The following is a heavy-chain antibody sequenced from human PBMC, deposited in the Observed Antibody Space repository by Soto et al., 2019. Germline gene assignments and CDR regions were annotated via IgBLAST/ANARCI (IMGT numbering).Heavy chain of an antibody. CDR2: IYYSGST. CDR1: GGSISSYY. D-gene: IGHD3-22*01. Sequence: SETLSLTCTVSGGSISSYYWSWIRQPPGKGLEWIGYIYYSGSTNYDPSLKSRVTISVDTSKNQFSLKLSSVTAADTAVYYCARDPRDSLNAFDIWGQGTMVTVSS. J-gene: IGHJ3*02. V-gene: IGHV4-59*01. CDR3: ARDPRDSLNAFDI.